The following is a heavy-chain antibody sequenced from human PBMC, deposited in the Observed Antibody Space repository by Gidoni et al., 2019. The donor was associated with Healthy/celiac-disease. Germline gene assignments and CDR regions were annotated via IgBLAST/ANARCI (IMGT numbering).Heavy chain of an antibody. CDR3: AGMNSGTGGYYYYYMDV. CDR1: GFTFSSSW. J-gene: IGHJ6*03. V-gene: IGHV3-74*01. D-gene: IGHD5-12*01. CDR2: MNSDGSST. Sequence: EVQLVDSGGGLVQPGGSLRLSFAASGFTFSSSWMHWVRHAPGKGLVWVSRMNSDGSSTSYGDSVKGRFTISRDNAKNTLYLQMNSLRAEDTAVYYCAGMNSGTGGYYYYYMDVWGKGTTVTVSS.